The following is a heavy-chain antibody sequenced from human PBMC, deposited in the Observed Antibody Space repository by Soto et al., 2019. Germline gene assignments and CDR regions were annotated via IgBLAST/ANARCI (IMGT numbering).Heavy chain of an antibody. Sequence: QVQLVQSGAEVKKPGASAKVSCKASGYTFTDYYLHWVRQAPGQGPEWMGWIDLKSGGTNYAPKFQGRVTMTRDTSISTAFMDLSTLRVDDTAVYYCGRGVGSGSQKRYDYWGQGALVTVSS. V-gene: IGHV1-2*02. D-gene: IGHD3-10*01. CDR1: GYTFTDYY. J-gene: IGHJ4*02. CDR2: IDLKSGGT. CDR3: GRGVGSGSQKRYDY.